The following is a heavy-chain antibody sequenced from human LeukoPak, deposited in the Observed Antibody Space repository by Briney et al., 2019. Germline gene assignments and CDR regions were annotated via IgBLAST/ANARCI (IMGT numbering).Heavy chain of an antibody. V-gene: IGHV4-39*01. CDR3: ARHSWTGYDLKNYYGMDV. CDR1: GGSISSDSYC. Sequence: PSETLSLTCSLSGGSISSDSYCWGWVRQSPRNGLVWIGNIHYSGTTYYHPSLKSRVKFSVDTSKIQFSLNLSSVTAADTAVYYCARHSWTGYDLKNYYGMDVWGQGATVTVSS. J-gene: IGHJ6*02. D-gene: IGHD5-12*01. CDR2: IHYSGTT.